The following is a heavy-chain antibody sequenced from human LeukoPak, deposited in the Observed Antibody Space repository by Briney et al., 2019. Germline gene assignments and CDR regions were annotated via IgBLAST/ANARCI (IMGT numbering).Heavy chain of an antibody. V-gene: IGHV3-23*01. CDR1: GFTFRSFA. J-gene: IGHJ4*02. CDR3: ANGRRFLEWLLLDS. Sequence: GASLRLSCAASGFTFRSFAMSWVRQAPGKGLECVSTISVSGSTTYYADSVKGRFTISRDSSKNTLYLHMKSVRAEDTAVYYCANGRRFLEWLLLDSWGQGILVTATS. CDR2: ISVSGSTT. D-gene: IGHD3-3*01.